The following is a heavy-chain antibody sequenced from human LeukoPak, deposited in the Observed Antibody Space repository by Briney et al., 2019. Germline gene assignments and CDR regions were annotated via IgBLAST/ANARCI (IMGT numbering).Heavy chain of an antibody. CDR1: GFTFSSYG. J-gene: IGHJ4*02. CDR3: ARDIYDSGDFRGDF. D-gene: IGHD3-22*01. V-gene: IGHV3-33*01. CDR2: IWYDGSQK. Sequence: GGSLRLSCAASGFTFSSYGFHWVRQALGKGLEWVAVIWYDGSQKYYLDSVKGRFTISRDNSKNSLYLQMSSLRTEDTALYYCARDIYDSGDFRGDFWGQGTLVTVSS.